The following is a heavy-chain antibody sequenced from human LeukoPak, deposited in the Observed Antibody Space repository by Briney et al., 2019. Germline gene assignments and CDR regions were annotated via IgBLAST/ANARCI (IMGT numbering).Heavy chain of an antibody. CDR1: GGSFSGYY. V-gene: IGHV4-34*01. D-gene: IGHD6-19*01. CDR3: ARHSPVAPLDY. Sequence: SETLSLTCAVYGGSFSGYYWSLIRQPPGKGLEWIGSIYYSGSTYYNPSLKSRVTISVDTSKSQFSLKLSSVTAADTAVYYCARHSPVAPLDYWGQGTLVTVSS. CDR2: IYYSGST. J-gene: IGHJ4*02.